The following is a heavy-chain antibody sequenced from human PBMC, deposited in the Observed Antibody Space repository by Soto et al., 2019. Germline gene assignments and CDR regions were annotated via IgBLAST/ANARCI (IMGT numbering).Heavy chain of an antibody. CDR1: GYTFTGYY. J-gene: IGHJ6*02. D-gene: IGHD4-4*01. V-gene: IGHV1-2*04. CDR3: ARVRHTVPPSGPRGVGGMDV. CDR2: INPNSGGT. Sequence: GASVKVSCKASGYTFTGYYMHCVRQAPGQVLEWMGWINPNSGGTNYAQKFQGWVTMTRDTSISTAYMELSRLRSDDTAVYYCARVRHTVPPSGPRGVGGMDVWGQGTTVTVSS.